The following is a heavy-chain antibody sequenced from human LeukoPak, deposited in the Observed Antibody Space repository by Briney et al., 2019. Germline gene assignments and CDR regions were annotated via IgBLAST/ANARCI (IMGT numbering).Heavy chain of an antibody. CDR2: ISSSSSTI. CDR3: ASGYRYGFGY. Sequence: GGSHSLVCAASGFTFSSYCMNWVRQAPGKGLEWVSYISSSSSTIYYVDSVKGRFTISRDNAKNSLYLQMNSLRDEDTAVYYCASGYRYGFGYWGQENRLSVSS. J-gene: IGHJ4*02. CDR1: GFTFSSYC. D-gene: IGHD5-18*01. V-gene: IGHV3-48*02.